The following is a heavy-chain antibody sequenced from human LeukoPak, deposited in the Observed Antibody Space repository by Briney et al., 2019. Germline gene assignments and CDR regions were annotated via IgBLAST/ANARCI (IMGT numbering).Heavy chain of an antibody. J-gene: IGHJ6*03. Sequence: ASVKVSCKASGYTFTSYGISWVRQAPGQGLEWMGWISAYNGNTNYAQKLQGRVTMTTDTSTSTAYMGLRSLRSDDTAVYYCARGTGWGDWLYYYYYMDVWGKGTTVTVSS. D-gene: IGHD3-9*01. CDR3: ARGTGWGDWLYYYYYMDV. V-gene: IGHV1-18*01. CDR2: ISAYNGNT. CDR1: GYTFTSYG.